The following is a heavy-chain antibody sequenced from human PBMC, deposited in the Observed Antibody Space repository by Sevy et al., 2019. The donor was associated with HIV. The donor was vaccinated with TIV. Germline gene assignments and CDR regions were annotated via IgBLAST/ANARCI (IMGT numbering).Heavy chain of an antibody. CDR2: ISDDSRYI. J-gene: IGHJ6*02. CDR1: GFTFRSYS. CDR3: ARDNDYYYYGMDV. V-gene: IGHV3-21*01. Sequence: GGSLRLSCAASGFTFRSYSMNWVRQAPGKGLEWLSSISDDSRYIYYSDSVKGRFTISRANAKSSLYLQMNSLRVEDTAIYYCARDNDYYYYGMDVWGQGTTVTVSS.